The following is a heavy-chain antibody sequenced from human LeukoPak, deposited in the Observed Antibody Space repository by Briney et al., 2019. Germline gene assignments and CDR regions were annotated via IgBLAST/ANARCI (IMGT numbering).Heavy chain of an antibody. CDR3: AKDFGPIAAAGYDAFDI. Sequence: GGSLRLSCAASGFAFSKLAMGWVRQAPGKGLEWVSAISGSGGSTYYADSVKGRFTISRDNSKNTLYLQMNSLRAEDTAVYYCAKDFGPIAAAGYDAFDIWGQGTMVTVSS. CDR1: GFAFSKLA. D-gene: IGHD6-13*01. V-gene: IGHV3-23*01. J-gene: IGHJ3*02. CDR2: ISGSGGST.